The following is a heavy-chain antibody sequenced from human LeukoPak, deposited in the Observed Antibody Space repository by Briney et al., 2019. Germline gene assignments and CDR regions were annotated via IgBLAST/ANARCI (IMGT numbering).Heavy chain of an antibody. CDR2: ISSSGSTI. CDR1: GFTFSDYY. Sequence: KPGGSLRLSCAASGFTFSDYYMSWIRQAPGKGLEWVSYISSSGSTIYYAGSVKGRFTISRDNAKNSLYLQMNSLRAEDTAVYYCARAPALGDYYYYGMDVWGQGTTVTVSS. CDR3: ARAPALGDYYYYGMDV. J-gene: IGHJ6*02. V-gene: IGHV3-11*01.